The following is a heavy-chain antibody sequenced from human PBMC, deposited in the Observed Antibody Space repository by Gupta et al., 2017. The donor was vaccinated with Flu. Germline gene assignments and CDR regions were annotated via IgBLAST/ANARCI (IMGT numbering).Heavy chain of an antibody. D-gene: IGHD3-22*01. CDR2: IHKNGNT. J-gene: IGHJ1*01. Sequence: SSGYYYWTWIRQAPGQGLEWIGYIHKNGNTFYNPSLKSRITIFLDASKDQFSLTLRSVTAADTALYFCVRVPESYHYDSSDYSLQQWGRGTQVTVSS. V-gene: IGHV4-30-4*01. CDR3: VRVPESYHYDSSDYSLQQ. CDR1: SSGYYY.